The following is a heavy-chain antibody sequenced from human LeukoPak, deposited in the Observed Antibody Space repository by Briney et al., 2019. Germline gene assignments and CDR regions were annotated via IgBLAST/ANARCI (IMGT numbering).Heavy chain of an antibody. CDR2: SSAYDDKT. J-gene: IGHJ4*02. Sequence: GASVKVSCKASGYIFTNYGISWVRQATGQGLEWLGWSSAYDDKTISAQRVQSRVTMTTDTSSTTAYMELRSLTSDDTAVYYCARDPRDEYYYDSSGYYRVYWGQGNLVTVSS. CDR3: ARDPRDEYYYDSSGYYRVY. D-gene: IGHD3-22*01. V-gene: IGHV1-18*01. CDR1: GYIFTNYG.